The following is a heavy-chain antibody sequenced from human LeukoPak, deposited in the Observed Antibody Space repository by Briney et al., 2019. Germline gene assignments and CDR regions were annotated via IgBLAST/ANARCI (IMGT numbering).Heavy chain of an antibody. D-gene: IGHD3-9*01. CDR2: ISGSGGST. CDR3: ARGRTNYDILTGYLDYFDY. CDR1: GFTFSSYG. Sequence: GGTLRLSCAASGFTFSSYGMSWVRQAPGKGLEWVSAISGSGGSTYYADSVKGRFTISRDNSKNTLYLQMNSLRAEDTAVYYCARGRTNYDILTGYLDYFDYWGQETLVTVSS. J-gene: IGHJ4*02. V-gene: IGHV3-23*01.